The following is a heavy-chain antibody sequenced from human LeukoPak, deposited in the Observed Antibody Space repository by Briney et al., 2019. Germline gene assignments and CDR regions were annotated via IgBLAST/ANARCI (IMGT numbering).Heavy chain of an antibody. V-gene: IGHV3-21*01. CDR3: ARSSGWYHRGPDYYYYYMDV. D-gene: IGHD6-19*01. CDR2: ISSTSSYI. Sequence: PGGSLRLSCAASGFTVSSDEMNWVRQAPGKVLEWVSSISSTSSYIYYADSVKSRFTISRDNAKNSLYLQMNSLRAEDTAVYYCARSSGWYHRGPDYYYYYMDVWGKGTTVTVS. CDR1: GFTVSSDE. J-gene: IGHJ6*03.